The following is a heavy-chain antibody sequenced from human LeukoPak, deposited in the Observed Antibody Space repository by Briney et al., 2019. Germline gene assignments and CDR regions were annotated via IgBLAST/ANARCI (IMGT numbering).Heavy chain of an antibody. V-gene: IGHV3-30-3*01. CDR3: ARDYCSSTSCYSVYYYYYMDV. D-gene: IGHD2-2*01. J-gene: IGHJ6*03. CDR2: ISYDGSNK. Sequence: GGSLRLSCAASGFTFSNYAVSWVRQAPGKGLEWVAVISYDGSNKYYADSVKGRFTISRDNSKNTLYLQMNSLRAEDTAVYYCARDYCSSTSCYSVYYYYYMDVWGKGTTVTISS. CDR1: GFTFSNYA.